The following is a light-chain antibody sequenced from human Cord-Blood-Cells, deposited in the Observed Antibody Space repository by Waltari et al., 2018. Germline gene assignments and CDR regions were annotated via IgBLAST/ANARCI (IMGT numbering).Light chain of an antibody. CDR1: KLGDKY. V-gene: IGLV3-1*01. CDR2: QDS. Sequence: SSELTQPPSVYVSPGQTASIPCPGDKLGDKYACWYQQKPGQSPVLVIYQDSKRPSGIPERFSGSNSGNTATLTISGTQAMDEADYYCQAWDSSTAVFGTGTKVTVL. CDR3: QAWDSSTAV. J-gene: IGLJ1*01.